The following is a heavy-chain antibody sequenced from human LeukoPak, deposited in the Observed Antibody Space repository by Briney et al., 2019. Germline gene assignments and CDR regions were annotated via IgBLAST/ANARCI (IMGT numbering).Heavy chain of an antibody. CDR3: ARAEMATIPPWGYCYYMDV. V-gene: IGHV1-69*13. CDR1: GGTFSSYA. J-gene: IGHJ6*03. Sequence: ASVKVSCKASGGTFSSYAISWVRQAPGQGLEWMGGIIPIFGTANYAQKFQGRVTITADESTSTAYMELSSLRSEDTAVYYCARAEMATIPPWGYCYYMDVWGKGTTVTISS. D-gene: IGHD5-24*01. CDR2: IIPIFGTA.